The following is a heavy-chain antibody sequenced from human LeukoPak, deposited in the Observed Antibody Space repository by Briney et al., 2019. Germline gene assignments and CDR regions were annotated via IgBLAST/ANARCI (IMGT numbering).Heavy chain of an antibody. CDR1: GFTFGDYG. D-gene: IGHD2-2*01. Sequence: PGGSLRLSCAASGFTFGDYGMSWVRQAPGKGLEWVSGINWNGGSTGYADSVKGRFTISRDSAKNSLYLQMNSLRAEDTALYYCTRAGIPAANYYYYMDVWGKGTTVTVSS. V-gene: IGHV3-20*04. CDR3: TRAGIPAANYYYYMDV. J-gene: IGHJ6*03. CDR2: INWNGGST.